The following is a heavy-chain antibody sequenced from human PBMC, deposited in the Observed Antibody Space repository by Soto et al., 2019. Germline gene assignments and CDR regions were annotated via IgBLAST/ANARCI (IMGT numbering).Heavy chain of an antibody. CDR3: ASGKLLWFGEFSWFDP. CDR1: GGSISSSSYY. D-gene: IGHD3-10*01. Sequence: PSETLSLTCTVSGGSISSSSYYWGWIRQPPGKGLEWIGSIYYSGSTYYNPSLKSRVTISVDTSKNQFSLKLSSVTAADTAVYYCASGKLLWFGEFSWFDPWGQGTLVTVSS. V-gene: IGHV4-39*01. CDR2: IYYSGST. J-gene: IGHJ5*02.